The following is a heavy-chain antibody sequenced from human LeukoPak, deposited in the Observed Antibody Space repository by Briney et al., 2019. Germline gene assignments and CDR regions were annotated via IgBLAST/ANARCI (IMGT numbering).Heavy chain of an antibody. J-gene: IGHJ3*02. CDR2: IYYSGST. CDR1: GGSISSYY. V-gene: IGHV4-59*01. CDR3: ARDTYSSSLAAFDI. Sequence: SETLSLTCTVSGGSISSYYWSWIRQPPGKGLEWIGYIYYSGSTNYNPSLKRRVTISVDTSKNQFSLKLSSVTAAVTAVYYCARDTYSSSLAAFDIWGQGTMVTVSS. D-gene: IGHD6-13*01.